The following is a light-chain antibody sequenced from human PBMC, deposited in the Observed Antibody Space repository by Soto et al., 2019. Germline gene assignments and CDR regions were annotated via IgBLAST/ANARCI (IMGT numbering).Light chain of an antibody. CDR2: HSS. CDR1: QSIISNF. CDR3: QQTFHSPTT. Sequence: EIVLTQSPGTLSLSPGETASLSCWASQSIISNFLAWYQQRRGQPPRLLIYHSSRRVYGIPARFTGSGSGTAFTLTISRVEPEDSAVYYCQQTFHSPTTFGQGTRQEI. J-gene: IGKJ2*01. V-gene: IGKV3-20*01.